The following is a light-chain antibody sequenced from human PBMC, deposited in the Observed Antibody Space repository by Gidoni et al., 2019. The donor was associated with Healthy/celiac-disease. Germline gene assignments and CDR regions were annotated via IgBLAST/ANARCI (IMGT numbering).Light chain of an antibody. J-gene: IGKJ1*01. CDR3: QQNNSYSRT. CDR2: KAS. V-gene: IGKV1-5*03. Sequence: DIQMTQSPSTLSASVGDRVTITCRASQSISSWLAWYQQKPGKAPNLLIYKASNLESGVPSRFSGSGSGTEFTLTISSLQPDDFATYYCQQNNSYSRTFGQGTKVEIK. CDR1: QSISSW.